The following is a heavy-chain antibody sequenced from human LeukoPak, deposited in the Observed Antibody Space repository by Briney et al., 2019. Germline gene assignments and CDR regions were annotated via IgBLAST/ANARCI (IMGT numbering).Heavy chain of an antibody. CDR3: ARDGCGGDCYFDY. CDR1: GFTFSIYA. J-gene: IGHJ4*02. V-gene: IGHV3-23*01. CDR2: ITGNSGDT. D-gene: IGHD2-21*02. Sequence: PGGSLRLSCAASGFTSGFTFSIYAMSWVRQTPGKGLEWVSVITGNSGDTYYADSVKGRFTISRDNSKNTLYLQMNSLRAEDTAVYYCARDGCGGDCYFDYWGQGTLVTVSS.